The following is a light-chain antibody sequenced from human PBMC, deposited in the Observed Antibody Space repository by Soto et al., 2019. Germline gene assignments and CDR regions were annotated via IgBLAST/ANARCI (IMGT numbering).Light chain of an antibody. Sequence: DIQMTQSPSSLSASLGDRVTITCRASQGIGVYLGWFQQKPGNVPKLLIYAASTLQSGVPSRFSGSGSGTDFTLTISSLQPEDVAIYYCQKYNSAPLTFGGGTKVEIK. CDR3: QKYNSAPLT. V-gene: IGKV1-27*01. CDR1: QGIGVY. J-gene: IGKJ4*01. CDR2: AAS.